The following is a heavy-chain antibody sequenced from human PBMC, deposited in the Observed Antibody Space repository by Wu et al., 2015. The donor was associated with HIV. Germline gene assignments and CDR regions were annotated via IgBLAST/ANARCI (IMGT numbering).Heavy chain of an antibody. CDR2: INPSGGST. CDR1: GYTFTSYY. V-gene: IGHV1-46*01. CDR3: ARENPPIVVDMQEGAFDI. D-gene: IGHD2-15*01. J-gene: IGHJ3*02. Sequence: QVQLVQSGAEVKKPGASVKVSCKASGYTFTSYYMHWVRQAPGQGLEWMGIINPSGGSTSYAQKFQGRVTMTRDTSTSTVYMELSSLRSEDTAVYYCARENPPIVVDMQEGAFDIWGQGTMVTVSS.